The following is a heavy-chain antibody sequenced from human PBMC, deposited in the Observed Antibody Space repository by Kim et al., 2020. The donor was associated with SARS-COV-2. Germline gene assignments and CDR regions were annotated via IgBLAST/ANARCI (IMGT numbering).Heavy chain of an antibody. CDR3: ARGGSHIVATILGAFDI. CDR2: IYYSGST. CDR1: GGSVSSGSYY. D-gene: IGHD5-12*01. J-gene: IGHJ3*02. Sequence: SETLSLTCTVSGGSVSSGSYYWSWIRQPPGKGLEWIGYIYYSGSTNYNPSLKSRVTISVDTSKNQFSLKLISVTAADTAVYYCARGGSHIVATILGAFDIWGQGKMVTVSS. V-gene: IGHV4-61*01.